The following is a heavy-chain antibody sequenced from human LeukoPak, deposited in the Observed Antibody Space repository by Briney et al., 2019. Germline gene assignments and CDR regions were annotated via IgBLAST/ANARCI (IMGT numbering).Heavy chain of an antibody. CDR1: GYTFTSYA. V-gene: IGHV1-18*01. CDR3: ARGLMVDY. D-gene: IGHD2-15*01. CDR2: ISTYNGNT. J-gene: IGHJ4*02. Sequence: ASVKVSCKASGYTFTSYAMNWVRQAPGQGLEWMGWISTYNGNTNYAQKVQGRVTMTTDTSTSTAYMELRSLRSDDTAVYYCARGLMVDYWGQGTLVTVSS.